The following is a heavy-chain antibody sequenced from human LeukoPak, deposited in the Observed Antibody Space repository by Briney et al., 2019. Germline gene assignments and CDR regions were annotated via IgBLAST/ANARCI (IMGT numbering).Heavy chain of an antibody. CDR2: INPSGGST. V-gene: IGHV1-46*01. J-gene: IGHJ4*02. Sequence: ASVKVSCKASGYSFTSYYIHWVRQAPGQGLEWMGLINPSGGSTNYAQKFQDRVTMSTDTSTGTAYLDVRSLTSDDTAVYYCARDHSNWNYAPDFWGQGTLVIVSS. CDR3: ARDHSNWNYAPDF. CDR1: GYSFTSYY. D-gene: IGHD1-7*01.